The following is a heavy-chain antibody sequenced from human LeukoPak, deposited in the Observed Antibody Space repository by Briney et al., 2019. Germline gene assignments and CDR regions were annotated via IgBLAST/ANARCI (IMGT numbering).Heavy chain of an antibody. CDR2: IYHSGST. CDR3: ARDDLAASAFDI. J-gene: IGHJ3*02. CDR1: GGSISSGGYS. V-gene: IGHV4-30-2*01. Sequence: SETLSLTCAVSGGSISSGGYSWSWIRQPPGKGLEWIGYIYHSGSTYYNPSLKSRVTISVDRSKNQFSLKLSSVTAADTAVYYCARDDLAASAFDIWGQGTMVTVSS. D-gene: IGHD2-15*01.